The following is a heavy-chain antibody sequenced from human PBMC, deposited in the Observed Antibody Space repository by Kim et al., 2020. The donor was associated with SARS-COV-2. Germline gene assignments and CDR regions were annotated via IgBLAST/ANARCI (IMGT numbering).Heavy chain of an antibody. Sequence: GGSLRLSCAASGFTFSSYSMNWVRQAPGKGLEWVSSISSSSSYIYYADSVKGRFTISRDNAKNSLYLQMNSLRAEDTAVYYCARDGEPGYYYDSSGYLGYWGQGTLVTVSS. CDR2: ISSSSSYI. CDR3: ARDGEPGYYYDSSGYLGY. J-gene: IGHJ4*02. D-gene: IGHD3-22*01. CDR1: GFTFSSYS. V-gene: IGHV3-21*01.